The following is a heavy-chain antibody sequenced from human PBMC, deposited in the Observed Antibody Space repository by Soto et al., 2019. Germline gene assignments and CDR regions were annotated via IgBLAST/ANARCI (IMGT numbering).Heavy chain of an antibody. CDR2: IRGKRGNDGT. Sequence: EVQLVESGGGLVQPGGSLKLSCAASGFAFSDSAMHWVRQASGKGLEWIGSIRGKRGNDGTAYAASVKGRFTISRDDSKTTTYLQLNRLKVEDTAVYYCTRRRDWTAVDPLDYWGQGTLVTVSS. J-gene: IGHJ4*02. CDR3: TRRRDWTAVDPLDY. D-gene: IGHD5-18*01. V-gene: IGHV3-73*02. CDR1: GFAFSDSA.